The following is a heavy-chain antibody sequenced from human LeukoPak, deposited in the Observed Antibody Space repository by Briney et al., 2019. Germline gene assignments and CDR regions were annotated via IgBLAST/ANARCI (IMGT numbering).Heavy chain of an antibody. D-gene: IGHD6-6*01. Sequence: PGGSLRLSCAASGFTFNSCWMSWVRQAPGKGLEWTANINEDGSEKHYVDSVEGRFTISRDNAKNSLYLQMNSLRVEDTALYYCTRGHSSSKIDYWGQGILVIVSS. J-gene: IGHJ4*02. CDR1: GFTFNSCW. CDR2: INEDGSEK. CDR3: TRGHSSSKIDY. V-gene: IGHV3-7*01.